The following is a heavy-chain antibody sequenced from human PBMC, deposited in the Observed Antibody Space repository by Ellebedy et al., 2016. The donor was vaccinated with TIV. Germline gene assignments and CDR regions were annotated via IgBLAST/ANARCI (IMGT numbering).Heavy chain of an antibody. Sequence: SETLSLTCTVSGGSIGTYYWSWIRQPPGKGLEWIGYIYYSGSTYYNPSLKSRITISVDTSKNQFSLKLSSVTAADTAMYYCTKGDTSYSDYWGQGTLVTVSS. V-gene: IGHV4-59*12. D-gene: IGHD5-18*01. CDR2: IYYSGST. CDR1: GGSIGTYY. J-gene: IGHJ4*02. CDR3: TKGDTSYSDY.